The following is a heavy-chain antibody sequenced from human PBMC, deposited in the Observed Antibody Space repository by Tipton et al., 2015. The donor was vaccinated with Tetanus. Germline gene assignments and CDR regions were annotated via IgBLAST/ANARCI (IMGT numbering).Heavy chain of an antibody. V-gene: IGHV4-4*01. D-gene: IGHD4-11*01. J-gene: IGHJ3*02. CDR3: ARNVYTVTNDAFDI. CDR1: GGPVSSSNW. Sequence: TLSLTCDVSGGPVSSSNWWSWVRQAPGKGLKWIGEIYYSGTTNYNPSLKSRVTISTDKSKNQVSLRLNSVTAADTAVYFCARNVYTVTNDAFDIWGHGTLVNVSS. CDR2: IYYSGTT.